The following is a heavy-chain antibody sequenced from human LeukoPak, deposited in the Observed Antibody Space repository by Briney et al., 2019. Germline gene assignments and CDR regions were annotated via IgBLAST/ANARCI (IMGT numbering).Heavy chain of an antibody. CDR2: INHSGST. D-gene: IGHD3-22*01. J-gene: IGHJ4*02. CDR1: GGSFSGYY. Sequence: PSETLSLTCAVYGGSFSGYYWSWIRQPPGKGLEWIGEINHSGSTNYNPSLKSRVTISVDTSKNQFSLKLSSVTAADTAVYYCARLGNWDYYDSSGYPQAFDYWGQGTLVTVSS. CDR3: ARLGNWDYYDSSGYPQAFDY. V-gene: IGHV4-34*01.